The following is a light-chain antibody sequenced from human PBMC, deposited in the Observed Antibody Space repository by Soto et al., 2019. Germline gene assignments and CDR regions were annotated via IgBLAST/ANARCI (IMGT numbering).Light chain of an antibody. V-gene: IGKV3-20*01. J-gene: IGKJ1*01. CDR1: QSVSNNY. CDR3: QQYNNWPPWT. Sequence: IVLTQSPGTLSLSPRERATLSCRASQSVSNNYLAWYQHRPGQAPRLLIYGASTRAPGIPDRFSGSGSGTDFTLTISRLEPEDFAVYYCQQYNNWPPWTFGQGTKVEIK. CDR2: GAS.